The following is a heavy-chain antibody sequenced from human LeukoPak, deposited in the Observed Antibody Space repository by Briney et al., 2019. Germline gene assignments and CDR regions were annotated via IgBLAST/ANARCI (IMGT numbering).Heavy chain of an antibody. CDR2: ISWNSGSI. V-gene: IGHV3-48*04. Sequence: GGSLRLSCAASGFTFSPYFMNWVRQAPGKGLEWVSGISWNSGSIGYADSVKGRFTISRDNAKNSLYLQMNSLRAEDTAVYYCARGVSSYDYVWGSYRYVSDYWGQGTLVTVSS. CDR3: ARGVSSYDYVWGSYRYVSDY. J-gene: IGHJ4*02. CDR1: GFTFSPYF. D-gene: IGHD3-16*02.